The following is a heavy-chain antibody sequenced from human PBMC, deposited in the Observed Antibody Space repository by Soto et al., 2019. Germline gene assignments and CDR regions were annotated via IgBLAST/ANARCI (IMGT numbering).Heavy chain of an antibody. CDR3: AKDLSLGYCFDTCCFAFES. Sequence: PGGALRLSCAATGCTFDDSAMHWGGQVPGKGLEWVSGISWNSHNIGYADSVKGRFTISRDNAKNSLFLQMDSLRFEDTALYFCAKDLSLGYCFDTCCFAFESWGQGTLVTVSS. V-gene: IGHV3-9*01. CDR2: ISWNSHNI. D-gene: IGHD2-15*01. CDR1: GCTFDDSA. J-gene: IGHJ4*02.